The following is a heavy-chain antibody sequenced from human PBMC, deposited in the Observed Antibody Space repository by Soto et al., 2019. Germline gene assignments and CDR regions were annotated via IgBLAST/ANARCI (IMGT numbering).Heavy chain of an antibody. D-gene: IGHD6-13*01. Sequence: GGSLRLSCAASGFTFSGYAMSWLRQAPGKGLEWVSAISGSGGSTYYADSVKGRFTISRDNSKNTLYLQMNSLRAEDTAVYYCAKDLREANSSSCQFDYWGQGTLVTVSS. CDR2: ISGSGGST. V-gene: IGHV3-23*01. CDR1: GFTFSGYA. J-gene: IGHJ4*02. CDR3: AKDLREANSSSCQFDY.